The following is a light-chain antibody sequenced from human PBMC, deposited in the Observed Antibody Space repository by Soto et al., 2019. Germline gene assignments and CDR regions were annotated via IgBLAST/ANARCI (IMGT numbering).Light chain of an antibody. V-gene: IGKV1-33*01. CDR1: QDINKN. Sequence: DIQMTQSPSSLSASVGDRVTITFQASQDINKNLIWYQQKPGKAPKLLIYDASDLETGVPSRFSGSGSGTGFTFTISSLQPEDFATYYCQQSYSTPITFGQGTRLEIK. CDR2: DAS. CDR3: QQSYSTPIT. J-gene: IGKJ5*01.